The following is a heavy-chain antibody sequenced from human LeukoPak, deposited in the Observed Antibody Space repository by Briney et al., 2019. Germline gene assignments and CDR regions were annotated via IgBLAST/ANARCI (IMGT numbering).Heavy chain of an antibody. CDR3: ARAPVATPSEFDY. CDR1: GDSISSGGYW. J-gene: IGHJ4*02. Sequence: SQTLSLTCAVSGDSISSGGYWWSWIRQHPGRGPEWIGYISYGGKADYNPSLKSRVAISADTPKNQFSLKLSSTTAADTAVYYCARAPVATPSEFDYWGQGTLVTVSS. CDR2: ISYGGKA. V-gene: IGHV4-31*11. D-gene: IGHD5-12*01.